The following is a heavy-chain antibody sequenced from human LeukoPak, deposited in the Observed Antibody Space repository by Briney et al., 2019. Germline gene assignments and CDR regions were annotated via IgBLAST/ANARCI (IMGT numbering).Heavy chain of an antibody. V-gene: IGHV5-51*01. CDR3: ARLDILTGYYNGYNDY. J-gene: IGHJ4*02. Sequence: GESLKISCKGSGYSFTSYWIGWVRQMPGKGLEWMGIIYPGDSDTRYSPPSQGQVTISADKSISTACLQWSSLKASDTAMYYSARLDILTGYYNGYNDYWGQGTLVTVSS. CDR1: GYSFTSYW. D-gene: IGHD3-9*01. CDR2: IYPGDSDT.